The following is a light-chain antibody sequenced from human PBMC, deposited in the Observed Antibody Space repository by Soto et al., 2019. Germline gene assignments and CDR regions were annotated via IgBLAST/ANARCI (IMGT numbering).Light chain of an antibody. CDR2: AVS. CDR3: TSYTRSSTYV. CDR1: SSDVGGYNY. V-gene: IGLV2-14*01. Sequence: QSALTQPASVSGSPGQSITISCTGTSSDVGGYNYVSWYQQHPGKAPKLIISAVSNRPSGVSNRFSGTKSGNTASLTISGLQPEDEADYYCTSYTRSSTYVFGTGTKLTVL. J-gene: IGLJ1*01.